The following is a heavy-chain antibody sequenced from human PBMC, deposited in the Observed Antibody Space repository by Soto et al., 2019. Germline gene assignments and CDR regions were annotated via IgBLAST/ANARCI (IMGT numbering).Heavy chain of an antibody. J-gene: IGHJ4*02. CDR3: AKDRSSTSCYAFDY. CDR1: GFTFSSYA. D-gene: IGHD2-2*01. Sequence: EVQLLESGGGLVQPGGSLRLSCAASGFTFSSYAMSWFRQSPGKGLEWVSAINSRGGSTYYADSVKGRFTISRYRSKNTLYLQMNSLRAEDTAVYYCAKDRSSTSCYAFDYWGQGTLVPVSS. CDR2: INSRGGST. V-gene: IGHV3-23*01.